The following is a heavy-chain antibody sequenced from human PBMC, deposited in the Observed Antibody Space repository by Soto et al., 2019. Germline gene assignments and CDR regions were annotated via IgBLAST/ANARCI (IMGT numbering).Heavy chain of an antibody. CDR3: ARPTFYDIFTAYYSLFDY. Sequence: QVQLQESGPGLVKPSQTLTLTCTVSGGSISSGGFYWSWIRQHPGKGLEWIGHISDSGSSYYNPSLESRVTISVDTSKNQFSLKLSAVTAADTAVYFCARPTFYDIFTAYYSLFDYWGQGTLVTVSS. V-gene: IGHV4-31*03. CDR1: GGSISSGGFY. D-gene: IGHD3-9*01. CDR2: ISDSGSS. J-gene: IGHJ4*02.